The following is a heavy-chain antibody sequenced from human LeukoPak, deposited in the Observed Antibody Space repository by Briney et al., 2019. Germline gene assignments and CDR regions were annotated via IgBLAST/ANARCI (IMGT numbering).Heavy chain of an antibody. D-gene: IGHD1-26*01. Sequence: SETLSLTSSVSGAAINGFSWGWIRQSPEKGLEWIVYVSQRGATTTNPSLKTRVSISADTSKSQFSLKMTSVTAADTAIYYCARERSGSYYTFDVWGPGTMVSVS. CDR2: VSQRGAT. V-gene: IGHV4-59*13. CDR1: GAAINGFS. CDR3: ARERSGSYYTFDV. J-gene: IGHJ3*01.